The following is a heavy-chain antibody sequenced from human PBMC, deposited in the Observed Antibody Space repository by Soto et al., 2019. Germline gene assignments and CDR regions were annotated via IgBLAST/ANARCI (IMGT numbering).Heavy chain of an antibody. CDR1: GGSINSGGYS. V-gene: IGHV4-30-2*01. CDR3: AREIFPYGMDV. D-gene: IGHD3-3*01. CDR2: IYPSGSA. J-gene: IGHJ6*02. Sequence: SETLSLTCGVSGGSINSGGYSWSWIRQPPGRGLEWIGNIYPSGSANYSPSLKTRVTISVDRSMNQFSLNLGSVTAADTAVYYCAREIFPYGMDVWGPGTTVS.